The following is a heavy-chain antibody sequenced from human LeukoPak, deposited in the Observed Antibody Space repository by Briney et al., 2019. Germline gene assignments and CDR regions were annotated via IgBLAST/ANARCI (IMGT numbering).Heavy chain of an antibody. CDR1: GFTFSSYG. CDR3: ARDRLRYCSGGSCYSFDY. D-gene: IGHD2-15*01. CDR2: IWYDGSNK. Sequence: PGGSLRFSCAASGFTFSSYGMHWVRQAPGKGLEWVAVIWYDGSNKYYADSVKGRFTISRDNSKNTLYLQMNSLRAEDTAVDYCARDRLRYCSGGSCYSFDYWGQGTLVTVSS. V-gene: IGHV3-33*01. J-gene: IGHJ4*02.